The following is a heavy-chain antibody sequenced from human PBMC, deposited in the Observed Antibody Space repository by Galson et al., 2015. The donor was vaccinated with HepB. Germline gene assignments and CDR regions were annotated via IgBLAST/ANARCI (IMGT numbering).Heavy chain of an antibody. V-gene: IGHV3-21*06. CDR3: TRDQRAVTDHDAFDV. Sequence: SLRLSCAASGFTFRSYSMNWVRLAPGRGLEWVSSISPTSWTKYSVDSVKGRFTTSRDNGKNTLYLEMSSLKVEDTAVYYCTRDQRAVTDHDAFDVWGQGTMVAVSS. CDR1: GFTFRSYS. J-gene: IGHJ3*01. CDR2: ISPTSWTK.